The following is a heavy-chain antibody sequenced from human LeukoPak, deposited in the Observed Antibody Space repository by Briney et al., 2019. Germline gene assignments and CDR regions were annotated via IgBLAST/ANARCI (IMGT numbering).Heavy chain of an antibody. CDR1: GYIFNPYA. CDR2: INAGNGHT. D-gene: IGHD6-19*01. V-gene: IGHV1-3*01. CDR3: ARFTAVAGNIDY. J-gene: IGHJ4*02. Sequence: EASVKVSCKASGYIFNPYAIHWVRQAPGQRLERMGWINAGNGHTKSSQKFQGRVIITRDTSASTAYMELSSLRSDDTAVYYCARFTAVAGNIDYWGQGTLVTVSS.